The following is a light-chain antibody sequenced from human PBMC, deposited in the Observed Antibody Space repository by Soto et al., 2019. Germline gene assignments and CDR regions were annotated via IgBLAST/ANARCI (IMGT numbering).Light chain of an antibody. Sequence: QSALTQPPSASGSPGQSVTISCTGTSSDVGGYNYVSWYQQHPGKAPKLTIYEVSKRPSGVPDRFSGSKSGNTASLTVSGLQAEDEADYYCSSYAGSNNFDVFGTGTKLTVL. CDR2: EVS. J-gene: IGLJ1*01. V-gene: IGLV2-8*01. CDR1: SSDVGGYNY. CDR3: SSYAGSNNFDV.